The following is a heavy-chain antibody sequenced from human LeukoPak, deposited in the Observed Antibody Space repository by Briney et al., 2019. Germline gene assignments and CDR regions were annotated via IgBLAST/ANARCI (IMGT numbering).Heavy chain of an antibody. D-gene: IGHD3-10*01. Sequence: PGGSLRLSCAASGFSFSTQRMHWVRQAPGKGLVWVSYINIDERIAGYADSVKGRFTISRDNAKNTLYLQMSSLRAEDTAVYYCTRDKSAGADTGSSFYYWGQGALVTVSS. V-gene: IGHV3-74*01. CDR2: INIDERIA. CDR1: GFSFSTQR. CDR3: TRDKSAGADTGSSFYY. J-gene: IGHJ4*02.